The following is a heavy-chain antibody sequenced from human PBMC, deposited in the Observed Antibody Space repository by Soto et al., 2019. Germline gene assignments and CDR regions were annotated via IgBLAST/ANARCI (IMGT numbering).Heavy chain of an antibody. CDR3: ARVDRYSSSWYGYYYYGMDV. D-gene: IGHD6-13*01. CDR2: IWYDGSNK. CDR1: GFTFSGYG. Sequence: GGSLRLSCAASGFTFSGYGMHWVRQAPGKGLEWVAVIWYDGSNKYYADSVKGRFTISRDNSKNTLYLQMNSLRAEDTAVYYCARVDRYSSSWYGYYYYGMDVWGQGTTVTVSS. J-gene: IGHJ6*02. V-gene: IGHV3-33*01.